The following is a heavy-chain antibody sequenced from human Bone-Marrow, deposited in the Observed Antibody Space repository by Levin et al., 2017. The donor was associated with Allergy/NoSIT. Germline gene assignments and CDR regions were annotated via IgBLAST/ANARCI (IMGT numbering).Heavy chain of an antibody. Sequence: GGSLRLSCAASGFAFSNYVMHWVRQAPREGLEWVSSINSNGGNTYYADSVKGRFTISRDNSKNALYLEMTSLRVEDTALYYCARNDVSPKKYYEAYWGQGTLVTVSS. J-gene: IGHJ4*02. CDR2: INSNGGNT. CDR1: GFAFSNYV. D-gene: IGHD1-1*01. CDR3: ARNDVSPKKYYEAY. V-gene: IGHV3-23*01.